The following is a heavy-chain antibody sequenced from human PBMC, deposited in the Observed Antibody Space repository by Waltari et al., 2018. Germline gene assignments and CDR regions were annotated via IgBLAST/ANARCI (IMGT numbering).Heavy chain of an antibody. CDR3: ARDRRPTLILGSGAFDI. CDR1: GFTFSYYI. CDR2: ITSDGTHT. D-gene: IGHD3-22*01. Sequence: EVQLVESGGGLVRPGGSLGLSCAASGFTFSYYILNWVRQAPGKGPEWISFITSDGTHTTYADSVRGRFTISRDNAKNSLFLQINSLRADDTAVYYCARDRRPTLILGSGAFDIWGQGIKVNVSS. J-gene: IGHJ3*02. V-gene: IGHV3-21*01.